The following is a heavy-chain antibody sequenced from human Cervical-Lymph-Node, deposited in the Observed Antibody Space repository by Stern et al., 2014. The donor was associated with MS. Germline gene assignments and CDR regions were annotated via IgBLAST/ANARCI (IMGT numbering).Heavy chain of an antibody. Sequence: QVQLVQSGAEVKKPGASVQVSCKTSGYTFTDYYIHWVRQAPGQGLEWMGRINPTYGEANYAQKVQDRVTITRHMSVTTAYLELDRLRSDDTAVYYCVRDSGADYWGQGALVTVSS. CDR3: VRDSGADY. D-gene: IGHD2-15*01. CDR1: GYTFTDYY. CDR2: INPTYGEA. V-gene: IGHV1-2*06. J-gene: IGHJ4*02.